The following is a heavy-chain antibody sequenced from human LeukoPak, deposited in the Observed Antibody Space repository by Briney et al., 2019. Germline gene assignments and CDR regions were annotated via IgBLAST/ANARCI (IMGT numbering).Heavy chain of an antibody. CDR2: FEPEEGEHGET. CDR3: AREGRDGYNFDY. CDR1: GYSLSDLS. V-gene: IGHV1-24*01. Sequence: GASVKVSCRISGYSLSDLSIHWVRHVPGKGLEWMGGFEPEEGEHGETIYAQKFEGRLTLTEDTATDTAYMELRSLRSDDTAVYYCAREGRDGYNFDYWGQGTLVTVSS. J-gene: IGHJ4*02. D-gene: IGHD5-24*01.